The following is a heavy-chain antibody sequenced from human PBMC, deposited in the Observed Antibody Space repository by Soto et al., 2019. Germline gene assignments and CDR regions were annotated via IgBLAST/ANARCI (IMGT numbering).Heavy chain of an antibody. Sequence: SETLSLTCAVYGGSFSGYYWSWIRQPPGKGLEWIGEINHSGSTNYNPSLKSRVTISVDTSKNQFSLKLSSVTAADTAVYYCATYMITFGGVIAPNWGQGTLVTVSS. D-gene: IGHD3-16*02. J-gene: IGHJ4*02. CDR2: INHSGST. V-gene: IGHV4-34*01. CDR3: ATYMITFGGVIAPN. CDR1: GGSFSGYY.